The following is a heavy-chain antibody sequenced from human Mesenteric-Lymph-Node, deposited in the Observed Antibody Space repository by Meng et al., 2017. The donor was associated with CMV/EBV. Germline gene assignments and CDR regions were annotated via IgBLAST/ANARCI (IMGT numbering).Heavy chain of an antibody. CDR3: AGQRSSGGRFYWFDP. J-gene: IGHJ5*02. D-gene: IGHD2-15*01. CDR2: INHSGST. CDR1: GGSFSGYY. V-gene: IGHV4-34*01. Sequence: SETLSLTCAVYGGSFSGYYWSWIRQPPGKGLEWIGEINHSGSTNYNPSLKSRVTISVDTSKNQFSLKLSSVTAASTAVDYCAGQRSSGGRFYWFDPGGQGTLVTVSS.